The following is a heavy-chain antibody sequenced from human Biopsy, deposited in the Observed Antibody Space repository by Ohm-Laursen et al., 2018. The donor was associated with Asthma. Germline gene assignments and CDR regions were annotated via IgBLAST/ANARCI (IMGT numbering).Heavy chain of an antibody. CDR1: GYSFTDYY. D-gene: IGHD2-2*01. Sequence: GASVKVSCKASGYSFTDYYMNWVRQAPGQGLEWLGRINTNSGGTNYAQKFEGRVTMTADTSINTAYMELKGLRTDDTAVYYCAREYLQVQLLLWFDPRGQGTLVTVSS. J-gene: IGHJ5*02. CDR2: INTNSGGT. CDR3: AREYLQVQLLLWFDP. V-gene: IGHV1-2*06.